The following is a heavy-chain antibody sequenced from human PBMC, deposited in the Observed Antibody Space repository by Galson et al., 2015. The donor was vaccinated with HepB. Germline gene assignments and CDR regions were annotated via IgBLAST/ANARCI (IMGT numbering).Heavy chain of an antibody. CDR1: GYTFTSYG. CDR3: AREEGDIVLVEPRY. CDR2: ISAYNGNT. J-gene: IGHJ4*02. V-gene: IGHV1-18*01. Sequence: SVKVSCKASGYTFTSYGISWVRQAPGQGLEWMGWISAYNGNTNYAQKLQGRVTMTTDTSTSTAYMELRSLRSDDTAVYYCAREEGDIVLVEPRYWGQGTLVTVSS. D-gene: IGHD2-8*02.